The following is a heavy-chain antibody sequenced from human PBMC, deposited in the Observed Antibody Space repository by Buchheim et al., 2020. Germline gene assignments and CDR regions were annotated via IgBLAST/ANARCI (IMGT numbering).Heavy chain of an antibody. CDR3: ARPRGDYCASSACYRDLYGLDV. CDR1: GGSISRYY. Sequence: QVQLQESGPGLVKPSETLSLTCTVSGGSISRYYWSWIRLSPEKGLEWLGYISSSGTPNYNPTLQSRLTISVDVSTNKFSLQLSSVTAADTAVYYCARPRGDYCASSACYRDLYGLDVWGRGIT. D-gene: IGHD2-8*01. CDR2: ISSSGTP. J-gene: IGHJ6*02. V-gene: IGHV4-59*01.